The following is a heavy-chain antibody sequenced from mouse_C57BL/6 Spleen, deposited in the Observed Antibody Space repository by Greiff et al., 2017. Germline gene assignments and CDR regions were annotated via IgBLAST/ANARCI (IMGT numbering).Heavy chain of an antibody. CDR2: ISDGGSYT. CDR1: GFTFSSYA. D-gene: IGHD2-4*01. CDR3: ARDIHPYDYSWYFDV. V-gene: IGHV5-4*01. Sequence: EVHLVESGGGLVKPGGSLKLSCAASGFTFSSYAMSWVRQTPEKRLEWVATISDGGSYTYYPDNVKGRFTISRDNAKNNLYLQMSHLKSEDTAMYYCARDIHPYDYSWYFDVWGTGTTVTVSS. J-gene: IGHJ1*03.